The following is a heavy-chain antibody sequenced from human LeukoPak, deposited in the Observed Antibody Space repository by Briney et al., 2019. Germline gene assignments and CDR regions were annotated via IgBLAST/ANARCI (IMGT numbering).Heavy chain of an antibody. D-gene: IGHD1-1*01. CDR2: INSRGTTI. J-gene: IGHJ6*02. CDR1: GFTFSSYE. V-gene: IGHV3-48*03. Sequence: SGGSLRLSCAASGFTFSSYEMNWVRQAPGKGLEWVSYINSRGTTIYYADSVKGRLTISRDNAKNSLYLQLNSLSAEDTAVYYCARCANDVRSGLRYYYCGLDVWGQGTTVTVPS. CDR3: ARCANDVRSGLRYYYCGLDV.